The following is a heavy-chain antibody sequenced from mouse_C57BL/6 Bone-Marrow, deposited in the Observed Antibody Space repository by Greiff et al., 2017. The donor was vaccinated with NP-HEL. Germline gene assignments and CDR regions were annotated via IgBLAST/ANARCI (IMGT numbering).Heavy chain of an antibody. J-gene: IGHJ2*01. Sequence: EVKLQESGGGLVQPGGSLKLSCAASGFTFSVYYMYWVRQTPEKRLEWVAYISNGGGSTYYPDTVKGRFTISRDNAKNTLYLQMSRLKSEDTAMYYCARQNSNSYFDYWGQGTTLTVSS. CDR3: ARQNSNSYFDY. V-gene: IGHV5-12*01. D-gene: IGHD2-5*01. CDR2: ISNGGGST. CDR1: GFTFSVYY.